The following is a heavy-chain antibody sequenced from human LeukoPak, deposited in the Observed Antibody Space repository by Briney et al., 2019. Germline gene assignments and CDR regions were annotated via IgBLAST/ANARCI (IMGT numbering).Heavy chain of an antibody. Sequence: ETLSLTCAVYGGSFSGYYWSWVRQVPGKGLEWVSAISGSGGSTYYADSVKGRFTISRDNSKNTLYLQMNSLRAEDTAVYYCAKSTARGYYYGYDAFDIWGQGTMVTVSS. D-gene: IGHD3-22*01. J-gene: IGHJ3*02. CDR2: ISGSGGST. V-gene: IGHV3-23*01. CDR1: GGSFSGYY. CDR3: AKSTARGYYYGYDAFDI.